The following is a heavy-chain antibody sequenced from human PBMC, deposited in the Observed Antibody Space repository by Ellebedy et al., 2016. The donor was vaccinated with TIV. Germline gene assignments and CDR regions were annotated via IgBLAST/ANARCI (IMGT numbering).Heavy chain of an antibody. V-gene: IGHV4-30-4*08. CDR2: IYYSGST. J-gene: IGHJ6*02. Sequence: SETLSLTCTVSGGSISSGGYYWSWIRQHPGKGLEWIGYIYYSGSTYYNPSLKSRVTISVDTSKNQFSLKLSSVTAADTAVYYCVLGYCYYGMDVWGQGTTVTVSS. CDR3: VLGYCYYGMDV. CDR1: GGSISSGGYY.